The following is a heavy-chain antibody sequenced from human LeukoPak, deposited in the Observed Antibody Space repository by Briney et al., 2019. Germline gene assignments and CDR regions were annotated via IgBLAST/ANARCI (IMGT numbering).Heavy chain of an antibody. CDR3: VTNRGYSYGLAF. V-gene: IGHV4-59*08. CDR2: IFYSGST. CDR1: GDSVSRNSAA. Sequence: SQTLSLTYAISGDSVSRNSAAWNWSRQPPGKGLQWIGHIFYSGSTNYDPSLRSRLTISIDTSKNQFSLKLTSVTAADTAVYYCVTNRGYSYGLAFWGQGILVTVSS. D-gene: IGHD5-18*01. J-gene: IGHJ4*02.